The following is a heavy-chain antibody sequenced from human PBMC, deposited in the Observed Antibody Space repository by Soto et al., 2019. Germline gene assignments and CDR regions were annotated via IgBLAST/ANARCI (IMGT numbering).Heavy chain of an antibody. CDR2: IYYSGST. D-gene: IGHD2-21*02. CDR3: VTGRPRGVTANYFDY. J-gene: IGHJ4*02. CDR1: GGSISSGGYY. V-gene: IGHV4-31*03. Sequence: QVQLQESGPGLVKPSQTLSLTCTVSGGSISSGGYYWSWIRQHPGKGLEWIGYIYYSGSTYYNPSLKSRVTISVDTSKNLFSLKLSSVTAADTAVYYCVTGRPRGVTANYFDYWGQGTLVTVSS.